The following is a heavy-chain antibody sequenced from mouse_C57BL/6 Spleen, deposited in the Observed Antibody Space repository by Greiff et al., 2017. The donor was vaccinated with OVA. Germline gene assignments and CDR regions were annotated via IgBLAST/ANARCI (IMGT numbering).Heavy chain of an antibody. CDR1: GYSITSGYY. J-gene: IGHJ2*01. D-gene: IGHD1-1*01. CDR2: ISYDGSN. V-gene: IGHV3-6*01. Sequence: EVKLQESGPGLVKPSQSLSLTCPVTGYSITSGYYWNWIRQFPGNKLEWMGYISYDGSNNYNPSLKNRISITRDTSKNQFFLKLNSVTTEDTATYYCAREIYYLDSFDYWGQGTTLTVSS. CDR3: AREIYYLDSFDY.